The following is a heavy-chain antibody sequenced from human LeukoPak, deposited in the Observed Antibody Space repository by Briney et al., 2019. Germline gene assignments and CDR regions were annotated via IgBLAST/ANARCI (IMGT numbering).Heavy chain of an antibody. CDR1: GASIGSYY. CDR2: IYTSGST. Sequence: PSETLSLTCTVSGASIGSYYWSWIRQPAGKGLEWIGRIYTSGSTNYNPSLKSRVTISVDTSKNQFSLKLSSVTAADTAVYYCARASLGFGAQYYYMDVWGKGTTVTISS. V-gene: IGHV4-4*07. J-gene: IGHJ6*03. CDR3: ARASLGFGAQYYYMDV. D-gene: IGHD3-10*01.